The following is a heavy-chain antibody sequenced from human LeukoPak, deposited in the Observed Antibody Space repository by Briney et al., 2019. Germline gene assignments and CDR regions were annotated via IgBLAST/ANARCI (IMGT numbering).Heavy chain of an antibody. J-gene: IGHJ4*02. Sequence: GGSLQISCKGSGYSFTSYWIGWVRQMPGKGLEWMGIIYPGDSDTRYSPSFQGQVTISADKSISTAYLQWSSLKASDTAMYYCARTMVRGVIISWYFDYWGQGTLVTVSS. CDR2: IYPGDSDT. CDR3: ARTMVRGVIISWYFDY. CDR1: GYSFTSYW. D-gene: IGHD3-10*01. V-gene: IGHV5-51*01.